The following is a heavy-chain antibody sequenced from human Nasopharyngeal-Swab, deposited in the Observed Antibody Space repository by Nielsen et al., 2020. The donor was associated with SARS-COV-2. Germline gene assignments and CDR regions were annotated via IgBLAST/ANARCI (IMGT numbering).Heavy chain of an antibody. CDR2: IYYSGSP. CDR3: ARGVSGWYAIDY. D-gene: IGHD6-19*01. J-gene: IGHJ4*02. Sequence: SETLSLTCTASGGSISSYYWSWIRQPPGKGLEWIGYIYYSGSPNYNPSLKSRVTISVDTSKNQFYLKLSPVTAADTAVYYCARGVSGWYAIDYWGQGTLVTVSS. CDR1: GGSISSYY. V-gene: IGHV4-59*01.